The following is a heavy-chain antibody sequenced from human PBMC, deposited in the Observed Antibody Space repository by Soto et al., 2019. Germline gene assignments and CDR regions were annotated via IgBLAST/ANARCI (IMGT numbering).Heavy chain of an antibody. CDR2: VNPHSGAT. V-gene: IGHV1-2*04. CDR3: ARPPNPWEPYAFHL. Sequence: ASVKVSCKVSGYSLSDLSIHWVRQAPGKGLEWMGWVNPHSGATVIAQRFLGSVTLTTDTSINTAYMELTSLTYDDTALYYCARPPNPWEPYAFHLWGHGTLVTVSS. J-gene: IGHJ4*03. D-gene: IGHD1-26*01. CDR1: GYSLSDLS.